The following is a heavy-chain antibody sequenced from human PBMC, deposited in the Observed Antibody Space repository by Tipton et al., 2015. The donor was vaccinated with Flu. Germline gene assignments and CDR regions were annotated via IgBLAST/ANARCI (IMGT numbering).Heavy chain of an antibody. V-gene: IGHV3-49*04. J-gene: IGHJ4*02. CDR1: GFSFGDYA. D-gene: IGHD6-19*01. CDR3: TRDSSYSSGWYSY. Sequence: SLRLSCTASGFSFGDYAMSWVRQAPGKGLEWVGFIRSKAYGGTTEYAASVKGGFTISSDDSKSIAYLQMNSLKTEDTAVYYCTRDSSYSSGWYSYWGQGTLVTVSS. CDR2: IRSKAYGGTT.